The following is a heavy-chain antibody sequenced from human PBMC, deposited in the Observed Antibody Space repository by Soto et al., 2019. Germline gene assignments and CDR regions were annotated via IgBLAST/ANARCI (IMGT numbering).Heavy chain of an antibody. D-gene: IGHD6-6*01. J-gene: IGHJ4*02. CDR1: GVTFSSYA. V-gene: IGHV3-30*03. CDR3: ARGTIVARQHLDY. CDR2: ITIRGGEE. Sequence: QVQLVESGGGVVQPGKSLRLSCAASGVTFSSYAMHWARQAPGKGLEWVTVITIRGGEEYYAESVRGRFTISSDDSTNTLYLQMDSLRVEDTAVYYCARGTIVARQHLDYWGQGTLVTFSS.